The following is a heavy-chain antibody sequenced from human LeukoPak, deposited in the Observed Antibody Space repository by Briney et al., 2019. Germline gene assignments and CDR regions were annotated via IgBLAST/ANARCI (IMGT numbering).Heavy chain of an antibody. D-gene: IGHD2-15*01. CDR1: GFTFSSYW. CDR3: ARSRIFDY. Sequence: PGGSLRLSCAASGFTFSSYWMSWVRQAPGKGLEWVANIKEDGSEKYYVDSVKGRLTISRDNAKNSLYLQMNGLRAEDMAVYYCARSRIFDYWGQGTLVTVSS. CDR2: IKEDGSEK. V-gene: IGHV3-7*01. J-gene: IGHJ4*02.